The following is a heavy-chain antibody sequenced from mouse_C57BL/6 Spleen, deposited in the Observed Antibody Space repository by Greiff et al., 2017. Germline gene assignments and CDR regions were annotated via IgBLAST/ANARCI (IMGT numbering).Heavy chain of an antibody. CDR2: IDPSDSET. D-gene: IGHD1-1*01. CDR3: ARRDYYGSSYHYAMDY. Sequence: QVHVKQPGAELVRPGSSVKLSCKASGYTFTSYWMHWVKQRPIQGLEWIGNIDPSDSETHYNQKFKDKATLTVDKSSSTAYMQLSSLTSEDSAVXDCARRDYYGSSYHYAMDYWGQGTSVTVSS. J-gene: IGHJ4*01. CDR1: GYTFTSYW. V-gene: IGHV1-52*01.